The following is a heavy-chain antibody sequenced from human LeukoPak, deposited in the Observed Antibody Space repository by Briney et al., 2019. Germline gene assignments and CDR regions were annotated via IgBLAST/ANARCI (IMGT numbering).Heavy chain of an antibody. Sequence: SETLSLTCAVSGGSISSGDYSRSWIRQPPGKGLEWIGYIYHSGSTYYNPSLKSRVTISVDRSKNQFSLKLSSVTAADTAVYYCAREAAEYCGGDCYLRWFDPWGQGTLVTVSS. CDR2: IYHSGST. CDR3: AREAAEYCGGDCYLRWFDP. V-gene: IGHV4-30-2*01. CDR1: GGSISSGDYS. D-gene: IGHD2-21*02. J-gene: IGHJ5*02.